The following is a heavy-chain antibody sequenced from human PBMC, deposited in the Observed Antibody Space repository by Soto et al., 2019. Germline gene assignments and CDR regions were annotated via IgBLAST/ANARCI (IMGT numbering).Heavy chain of an antibody. J-gene: IGHJ6*02. CDR1: GFTFSSYG. V-gene: IGHV3-30*18. CDR3: AKDYQLHKVYYYYGMDV. D-gene: IGHD2-2*01. Sequence: QVQLVESGGGVVQPGRSLRLSCAASGFTFSSYGMHWVRQAPGKGLEWVAVISYDGSNKYYADSVKGRFTISRDNSKNTLYLQMNSLRAEDTAVYYCAKDYQLHKVYYYYGMDVWGQGTTVTVSS. CDR2: ISYDGSNK.